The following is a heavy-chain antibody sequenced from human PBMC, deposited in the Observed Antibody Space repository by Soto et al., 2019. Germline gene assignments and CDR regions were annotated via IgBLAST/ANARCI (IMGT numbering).Heavy chain of an antibody. D-gene: IGHD2-2*01. V-gene: IGHV4-31*03. CDR1: GGSISSGGYY. Sequence: SETLSLTCTVSGGSISSGGYYWSWIRQHPGKGLEWIGYIYYSGSTYYNPSLKSRVTISVDTSKNQFSLKLSSVTAADTAVYYCARDCISTSCYVFGMDVWGQGTTVTVSS. J-gene: IGHJ6*02. CDR2: IYYSGST. CDR3: ARDCISTSCYVFGMDV.